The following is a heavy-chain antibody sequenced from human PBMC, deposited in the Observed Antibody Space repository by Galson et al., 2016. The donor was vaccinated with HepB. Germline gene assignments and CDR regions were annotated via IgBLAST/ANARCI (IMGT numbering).Heavy chain of an antibody. D-gene: IGHD3-10*01. V-gene: IGHV3-30*03. CDR1: GFTFRNYD. CDR3: WLYGSGSYVFDI. CDR2: ISQDGGHK. J-gene: IGHJ3*02. Sequence: SLRLSCAVSGFTFRNYDMHWVRQAPGKGLEWVAFISQDGGHKYYADSVKGRFTISRDNSKNMVYLQVNSLRAADTAMFFCWLYGSGSYVFDIWGQGTMVIVSS.